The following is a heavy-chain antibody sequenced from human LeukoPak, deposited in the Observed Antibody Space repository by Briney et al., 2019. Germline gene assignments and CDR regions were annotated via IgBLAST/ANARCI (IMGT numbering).Heavy chain of an antibody. Sequence: SQTLSLTCTVSGGSISSGGYYWSWIRQHPGKGLEWIGYIYYSGSTNYNPSLKSRVTISVDTSKNQFSLKLSSVTAADTAVYYCARDNYYDSSGYYVGAFDIWGQGTMVTVSS. CDR2: IYYSGST. CDR1: GGSISSGGYY. V-gene: IGHV4-61*08. J-gene: IGHJ3*02. CDR3: ARDNYYDSSGYYVGAFDI. D-gene: IGHD3-22*01.